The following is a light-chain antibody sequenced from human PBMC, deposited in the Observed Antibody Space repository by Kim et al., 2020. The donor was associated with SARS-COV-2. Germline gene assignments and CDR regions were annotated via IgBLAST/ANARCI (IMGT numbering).Light chain of an antibody. V-gene: IGKV3-20*01. CDR1: QSVSSSY. CDR2: GAS. CDR3: QQYGSSPPYT. J-gene: IGKJ2*01. Sequence: SPGERATLSFRASQSVSSSYFAWYQQKPGQAPRLLIYGASSRATGIPDRFSGSGSGTDFTLTISRLEPEDFAVYYCQQYGSSPPYTFGQGTKLEI.